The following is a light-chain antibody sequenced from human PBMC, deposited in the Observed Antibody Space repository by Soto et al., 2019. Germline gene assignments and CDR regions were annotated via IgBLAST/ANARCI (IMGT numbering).Light chain of an antibody. CDR2: GAS. V-gene: IGKV1-39*01. Sequence: DIQMTQSPSSLSASVGDRVTITCRASQSISTYLNWYHQKPGKAPKLLIYGASSLQSGVPSRFSGSGSGTDFTLTISSLQPEDFATYYCQQSYSNPRKFGQGTKV. J-gene: IGKJ1*01. CDR3: QQSYSNPRK. CDR1: QSISTY.